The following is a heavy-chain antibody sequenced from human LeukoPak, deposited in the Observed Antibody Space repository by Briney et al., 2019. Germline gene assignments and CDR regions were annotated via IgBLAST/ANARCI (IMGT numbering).Heavy chain of an antibody. D-gene: IGHD3-22*01. J-gene: IGHJ1*01. CDR1: GFTFSGFY. V-gene: IGHV1-2*02. CDR2: INPDRGDT. CDR3: ARVVQSTDSSGFYFPEYFQH. Sequence: GASVKVSCKASGFTFSGFYMHWVRQAPGQGLEWMGWINPDRGDTKYAQKFQGRVTMTRDTSISTAYMELSRLRSDDTAVYYCARVVQSTDSSGFYFPEYFQHWGQGTLVTVSS.